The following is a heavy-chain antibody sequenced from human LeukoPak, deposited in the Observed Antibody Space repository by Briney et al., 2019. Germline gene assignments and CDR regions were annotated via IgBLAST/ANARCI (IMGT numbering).Heavy chain of an antibody. J-gene: IGHJ3*02. CDR1: GGSISSYY. CDR3: ARDTQSDAFDI. V-gene: IGHV4-59*01. CDR2: IYYSGST. Sequence: SSETLSLTCTVSGGSISSYYWSWIRQPPGKGLEWIGYIYYSGSTNYNPSLKSRVTISVDTSKNQFSLKLSSVTAADTAVYYCARDTQSDAFDIWGQGTMVTVSS.